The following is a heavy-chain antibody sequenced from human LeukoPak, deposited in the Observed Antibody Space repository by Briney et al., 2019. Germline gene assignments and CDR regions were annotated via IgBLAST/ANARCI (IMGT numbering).Heavy chain of an antibody. CDR1: GFTFSSYA. Sequence: PGGSLRLSCAASGFTFSSYAMHWVRQAPGKGLEWVAVISYDGSNKYYADSVKGRFTISRDNSKNTLYLQMNSLRAEDTAVYYCARGSSETLMYSSGCRALGYWGQGTLVTVSS. D-gene: IGHD6-19*01. CDR2: ISYDGSNK. CDR3: ARGSSETLMYSSGCRALGY. V-gene: IGHV3-30-3*01. J-gene: IGHJ4*02.